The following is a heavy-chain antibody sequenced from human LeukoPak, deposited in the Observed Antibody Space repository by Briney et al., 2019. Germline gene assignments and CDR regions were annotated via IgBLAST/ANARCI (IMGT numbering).Heavy chain of an antibody. D-gene: IGHD1-26*01. CDR2: INPNSGGT. J-gene: IGHJ4*02. CDR1: GYTFTGYY. Sequence: ASVTVSCKASGYTFTGYYLHLVRQAPGQGLEWMGWINPNSGGTNYAQKFQGRVTMTRDTSISTAYMELSRLRSDDTAVYYCARGKYSGSPGDYWGQGTLVTVSS. V-gene: IGHV1-2*02. CDR3: ARGKYSGSPGDY.